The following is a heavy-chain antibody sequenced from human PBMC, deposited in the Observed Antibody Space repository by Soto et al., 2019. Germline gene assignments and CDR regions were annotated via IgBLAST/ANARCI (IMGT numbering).Heavy chain of an antibody. CDR1: GFSFSTYN. J-gene: IGHJ4*02. D-gene: IGHD1-26*01. Sequence: EVQVVESGGGLVKPGGSLRLSCATSGFSFSTYNMNWVRQAPGKGLEWVSSINGRSNYKYYTDSVKGRFAISRDNPKNSLSVQMDCLRVEDTAVYYCVREDCLVGCNSAFDYWGQGTLVTVSS. V-gene: IGHV3-21*02. CDR2: INGRSNYK. CDR3: VREDCLVGCNSAFDY.